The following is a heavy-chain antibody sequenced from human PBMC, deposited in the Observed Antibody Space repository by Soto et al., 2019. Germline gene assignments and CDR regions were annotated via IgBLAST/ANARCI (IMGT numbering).Heavy chain of an antibody. J-gene: IGHJ6*03. V-gene: IGHV3-15*01. Sequence: EVQLVESGGGLVKPGGSLRLSCAASGFTFSNAWMSWVRQAPGKGLEWVGRIKSKTDGGTTDYAAPVKGRFTISRDDSKNTLYLQMNSLKTEDTAVYYCTTDPYRGYSGYSPRGYYYYMDVWGKGTTVTVSS. D-gene: IGHD5-12*01. CDR2: IKSKTDGGTT. CDR1: GFTFSNAW. CDR3: TTDPYRGYSGYSPRGYYYYMDV.